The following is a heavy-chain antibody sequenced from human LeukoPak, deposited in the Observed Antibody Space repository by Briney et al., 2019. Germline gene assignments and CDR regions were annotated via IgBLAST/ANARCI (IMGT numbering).Heavy chain of an antibody. CDR3: AREQNSGYDNDAFDI. CDR2: IKQDGSEK. V-gene: IGHV3-7*01. J-gene: IGHJ3*02. CDR1: GFTFSSYW. D-gene: IGHD5-12*01. Sequence: GGSLRLSCAASGFTFSSYWMSWVRQAPGKGLEWVANIKQDGSEKYYVDSVKGRFTISRDNAKNSLYLQMNSLRAEDTAVYYCAREQNSGYDNDAFDIWGQGTMVTVSS.